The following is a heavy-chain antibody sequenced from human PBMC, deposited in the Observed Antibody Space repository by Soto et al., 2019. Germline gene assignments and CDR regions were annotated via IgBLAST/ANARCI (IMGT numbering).Heavy chain of an antibody. Sequence: QLQLQESGSGLVKPSQTLSLTCAVSGGSISGTTYSWSWIRQPPGKGLEWIGYIYDSGNTYYNTSLQRLSSLSVETANNQFSPKLRSVTAADTAGYYCARGQVAAAGHSTFDYWGQGALVTVSP. J-gene: IGHJ4*02. CDR1: GGSISGTTYS. V-gene: IGHV4-30-2*01. D-gene: IGHD6-13*01. CDR3: ARGQVAAAGHSTFDY. CDR2: IYDSGNT.